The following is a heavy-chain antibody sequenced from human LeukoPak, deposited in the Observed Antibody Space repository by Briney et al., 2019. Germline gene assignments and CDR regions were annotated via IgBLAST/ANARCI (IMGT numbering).Heavy chain of an antibody. Sequence: SETLSLTCAAYGGSFSGYYWSWIRQPQGRGWSGLGKSFIMEAPATTRPSRVESPSVDTAKSQFSLKLKSVTAADTAVYYCVRGRWLGHSPFGYWSQGALVTVSS. CDR3: VRGRWLGHSPFGY. CDR2: SFIMEAP. CDR1: GGSFSGYY. D-gene: IGHD5-24*01. J-gene: IGHJ4*02. V-gene: IGHV4-34*01.